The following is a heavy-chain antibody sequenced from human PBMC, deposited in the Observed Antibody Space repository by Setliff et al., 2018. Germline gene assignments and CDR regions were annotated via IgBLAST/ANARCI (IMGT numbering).Heavy chain of an antibody. V-gene: IGHV3-21*01. D-gene: IGHD2-15*01. J-gene: IGHJ4*02. CDR2: IDSSSTWI. Sequence: GGSLRLSCAASGFTFSSYTMNWVRQAPGQGLEWVSSIDSSSTWIYYADSVKGRFTISRDNAKNSLYLQMNSLRPEDTAVYYCARTCSGSGCYAGLESWGQGTPVTVSS. CDR3: ARTCSGSGCYAGLES. CDR1: GFTFSSYT.